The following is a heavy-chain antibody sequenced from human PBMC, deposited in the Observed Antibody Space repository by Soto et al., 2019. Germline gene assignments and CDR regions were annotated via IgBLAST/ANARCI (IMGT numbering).Heavy chain of an antibody. CDR1: GFTFSTYA. J-gene: IGHJ4*02. CDR2: IGVSGTST. Sequence: EVQLLESGGGLIQPGGSLRLSCVASGFTFSTYAMNWVRQAPGKGLEWVSAIGVSGTSTYYADSVKGRFTISRDNSKNTVYLQMNSLRAEDTAIYYCAKDGYRATVVTPPFDYWGRGDLVTVSS. V-gene: IGHV3-23*01. CDR3: AKDGYRATVVTPPFDY. D-gene: IGHD4-17*01.